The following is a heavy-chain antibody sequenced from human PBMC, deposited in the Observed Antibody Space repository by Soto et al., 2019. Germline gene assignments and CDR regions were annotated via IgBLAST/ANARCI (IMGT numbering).Heavy chain of an antibody. CDR3: AKDPYSGSYCQYFQH. J-gene: IGHJ1*01. D-gene: IGHD1-26*01. V-gene: IGHV3-23*01. Sequence: PGGSLRLSCAASGFTFSNYAMNWVRQAPGKGLEWVSAISGSGTGTDYADSVKGRFTISRDNSKNTLYLQMNSLRAEDTAVYYCAKDPYSGSYCQYFQHWGQGTLVTVSS. CDR2: ISGSGTGT. CDR1: GFTFSNYA.